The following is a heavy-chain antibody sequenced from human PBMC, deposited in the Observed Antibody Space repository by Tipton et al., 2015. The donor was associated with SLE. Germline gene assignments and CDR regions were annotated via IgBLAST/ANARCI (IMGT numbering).Heavy chain of an antibody. CDR1: GYTFTTYG. CDR2: ISTYNGNT. J-gene: IGHJ4*02. V-gene: IGHV1-18*01. CDR3: ARGSPAAALIGGEY. Sequence: QLVQSGVEVKKPGASVRVSCKASGYTFTTYGISWVRQAPGQGLEWMGWISTYNGNTNFAQNLQGRVTMTTDTSTNTAYMELRSLISDDTAVYYCARGSPAAALIGGEYWDQGSLVTVSS. D-gene: IGHD6-13*01.